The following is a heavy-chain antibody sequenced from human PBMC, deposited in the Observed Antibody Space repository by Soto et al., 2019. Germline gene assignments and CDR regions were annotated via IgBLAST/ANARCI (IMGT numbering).Heavy chain of an antibody. J-gene: IGHJ6*02. Sequence: SETLSLTCTVSGGSISSYSWSWIRQSPGKGLEWIGYIYSSGSTNYNPSLKSRVTISVDTSKNEFSLKLSSVTAADTAVYYCARLYGYCVSTNCHGYYGMDVWGQGTTVTVSS. D-gene: IGHD2-2*03. V-gene: IGHV4-59*08. CDR1: GGSISSYS. CDR3: ARLYGYCVSTNCHGYYGMDV. CDR2: IYSSGST.